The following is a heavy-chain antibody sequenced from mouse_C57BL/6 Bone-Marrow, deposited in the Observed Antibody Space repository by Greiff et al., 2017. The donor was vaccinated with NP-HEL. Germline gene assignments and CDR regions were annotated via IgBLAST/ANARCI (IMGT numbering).Heavy chain of an antibody. CDR2: IDPENGDT. CDR3: TTDGLFYAMDY. Sequence: EVQLQQSGAELVRPGASVKLSCTASGFNIKDDYMHWVKQRPEQGLEWIGWIDPENGDTEYASKFQGKATITADTSSNTAYLQLSSLTSEDTAVYYCTTDGLFYAMDYWGQGTSVTVSS. J-gene: IGHJ4*01. V-gene: IGHV14-4*01. D-gene: IGHD6-1*01. CDR1: GFNIKDDY.